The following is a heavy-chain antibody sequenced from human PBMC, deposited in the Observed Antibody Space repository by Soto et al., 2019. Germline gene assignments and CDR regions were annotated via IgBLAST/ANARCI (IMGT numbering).Heavy chain of an antibody. D-gene: IGHD6-13*01. CDR2: IYYSGRT. CDR3: ARFAREENPKVGSWYYFDY. Sequence: PSETLCLTCTVSGGSSSSGGYFWSWVRQHPGKGLEWIGNIYYSGRTYYNPSLKSRVTISVDTSKNQFSLKLSSVTAADTAVYYCARFAREENPKVGSWYYFDYWGQGTRVTVSS. J-gene: IGHJ4*02. V-gene: IGHV4-31*03. CDR1: GGSSSSGGYF.